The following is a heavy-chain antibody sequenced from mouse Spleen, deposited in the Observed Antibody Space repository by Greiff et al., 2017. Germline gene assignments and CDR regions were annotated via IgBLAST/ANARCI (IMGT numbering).Heavy chain of an antibody. CDR3: ARGSNRFAY. CDR1: GFNIKNTS. J-gene: IGHJ3*01. D-gene: IGHD2-5*01. Sequence: VQLQQSVAELVRPGASVKLSCTASGFNIKNTSMHWVKQRPEQGLEWIGGIDPANGITKYAPKFQGKATITADTSSNTAYLHLSSLTSEDTAIYYCARGSNRFAYWGQGTLVTVSA. V-gene: IGHV14-3*01. CDR2: IDPANGIT.